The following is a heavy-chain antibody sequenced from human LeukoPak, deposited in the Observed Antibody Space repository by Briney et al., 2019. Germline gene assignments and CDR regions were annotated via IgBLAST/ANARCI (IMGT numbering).Heavy chain of an antibody. J-gene: IGHJ6*03. V-gene: IGHV1-18*01. Sequence: ASVKVSCKASGYTFTSYGISWVRQAPGQGLEWMGWISAYNGNTNYAQKLQGRVTMTTDTSTSTAYMELRSLRSDDTAVYYCARDLGATTNYYCYMDVWGKGTTVTVSS. D-gene: IGHD1-26*01. CDR2: ISAYNGNT. CDR1: GYTFTSYG. CDR3: ARDLGATTNYYCYMDV.